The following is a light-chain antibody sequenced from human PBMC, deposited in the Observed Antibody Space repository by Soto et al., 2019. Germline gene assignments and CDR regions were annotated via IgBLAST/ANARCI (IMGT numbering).Light chain of an antibody. V-gene: IGLV1-44*01. CDR2: SIN. CDR3: SAWDASLNDYV. Sequence: QSVLTQPPSASGTPGQRVTISCSGSNSNIGSNTVNWYQQVPGTAPKLLVYSINQRPSGVPDRFSGSKSGTSASLAITGLQAEDEADYYCSAWDASLNDYVFGTGTKVTVL. CDR1: NSNIGSNT. J-gene: IGLJ1*01.